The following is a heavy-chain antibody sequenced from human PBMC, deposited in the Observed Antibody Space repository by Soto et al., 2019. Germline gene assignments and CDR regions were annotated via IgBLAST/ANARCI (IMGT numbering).Heavy chain of an antibody. CDR3: ARDFYYYGSGTMGGYFDY. D-gene: IGHD3-10*01. CDR2: IYSGGST. Sequence: EVQLVEYGGGLVQPGGSLRLSCAASGITVSSNYMSWVRQAPVKGLEWVSVIYSGGSTYYADSVKGRFTISRDNSKNTLYLQMNSLRAEDTAVYYCARDFYYYGSGTMGGYFDYWGQGTLVTGSS. J-gene: IGHJ4*02. V-gene: IGHV3-66*01. CDR1: GITVSSNY.